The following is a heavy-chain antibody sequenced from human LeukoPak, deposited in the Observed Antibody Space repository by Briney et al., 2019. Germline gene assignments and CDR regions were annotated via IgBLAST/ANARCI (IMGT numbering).Heavy chain of an antibody. CDR3: AKDSRGSSVRVFDY. CDR1: GFTFSSYA. CDR2: ISGGGSGT. J-gene: IGHJ4*02. Sequence: GGSLRLSCAASGFTFSSYAMTWVRQAPGKGLEWVSAISGGGSGTYYADSVRGRFTISRDNSKNTLYLQMNSLRAEDTAVYYCAKDSRGSSVRVFDYWGQGTLVTVSS. V-gene: IGHV3-23*01. D-gene: IGHD5/OR15-5a*01.